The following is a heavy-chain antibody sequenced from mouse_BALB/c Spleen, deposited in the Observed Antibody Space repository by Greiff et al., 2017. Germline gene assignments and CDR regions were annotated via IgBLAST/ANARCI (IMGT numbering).Heavy chain of an antibody. CDR3: ASYYDYLAGFAY. J-gene: IGHJ3*01. Sequence: EVQLQQSGAELVKPGASVKLSCTASGFNIKDTYMHWVKQRPEQGLEWIGRIDPANGNTKYDPKFQGKATITADTSSNTAYLQLSSLTSEDTAVYYCASYYDYLAGFAYWGQGTLVTVSA. CDR1: GFNIKDTY. V-gene: IGHV14-3*02. D-gene: IGHD2-4*01. CDR2: IDPANGNT.